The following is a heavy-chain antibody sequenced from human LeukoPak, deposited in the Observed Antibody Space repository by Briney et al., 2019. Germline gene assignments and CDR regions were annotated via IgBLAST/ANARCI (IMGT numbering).Heavy chain of an antibody. D-gene: IGHD3-10*01. V-gene: IGHV3-23*01. CDR2: ISGGATST. J-gene: IGHJ4*01. CDR1: GFTFSSYA. Sequence: GGSLRLSCAASGFTFSSYAMSWVRQAPGEGLEWVSGISGGATSTDYADSVRGRFSISRDNFKNTVSLQMSSLRAEDTATYYCAKGTDYYGSGGHFDFWGHGALVTVSS. CDR3: AKGTDYYGSGGHFDF.